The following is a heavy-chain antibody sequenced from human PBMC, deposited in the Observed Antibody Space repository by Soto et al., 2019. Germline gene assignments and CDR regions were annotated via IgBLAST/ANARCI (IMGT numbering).Heavy chain of an antibody. CDR3: AKAAAYYGSGSYYNMEAYYYYGMDV. V-gene: IGHV3-23*01. CDR1: GFTFSSYA. CDR2: ISGSGGST. J-gene: IGHJ6*02. Sequence: GGSLRLSCAASGFTFSSYAMSWVRQAPGKGLEWVSAISGSGGSTYYADSVKGRFTISRDNSKNTLLLQMNSLRAEDTAVYYCAKAAAYYGSGSYYNMEAYYYYGMDVWGQGTTVTVSS. D-gene: IGHD3-10*01.